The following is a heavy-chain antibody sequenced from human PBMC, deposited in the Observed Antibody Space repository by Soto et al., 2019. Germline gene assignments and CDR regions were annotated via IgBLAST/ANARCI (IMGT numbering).Heavy chain of an antibody. V-gene: IGHV5-51*01. CDR1: GYSFTSYW. D-gene: IGHD2-21*01. CDR2: IYPGDSDT. Sequence: RKISFKGSGYSFTSYWIGWVRQMPGKGLEWMGIIYPGDSDTRYSPSFQGQVTISADKSISTAYLQWSSLKASDTAMYYCARAGGEIYYYYGMDVWGQGTTVTVSS. CDR3: ARAGGEIYYYYGMDV. J-gene: IGHJ6*02.